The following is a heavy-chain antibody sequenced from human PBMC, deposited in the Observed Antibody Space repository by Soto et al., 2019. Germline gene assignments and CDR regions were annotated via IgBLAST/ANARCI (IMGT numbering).Heavy chain of an antibody. CDR1: GFTFRSYG. CDR2: ISFDGSNK. J-gene: IGHJ4*02. CDR3: ARATLDYYDTSGYLY. V-gene: IGHV3-33*01. Sequence: QVQLVESGGGVVQPGRSLRLSCAASGFTFRSYGMHWVRQAPGKGLEWVAVISFDGSNKYYADSVKGRFTVSRDNSKNTLDLQMNSLRVEHTAVYYCARATLDYYDTSGYLYWGQGTLVTVSS. D-gene: IGHD3-22*01.